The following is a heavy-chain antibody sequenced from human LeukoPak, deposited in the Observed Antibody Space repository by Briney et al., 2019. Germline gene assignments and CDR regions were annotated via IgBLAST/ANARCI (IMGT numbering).Heavy chain of an antibody. CDR3: AGDDSSGYFFDF. CDR2: ISSSSSII. J-gene: IGHJ4*02. CDR1: GFTFNSYN. D-gene: IGHD3-22*01. V-gene: IGHV3-48*01. Sequence: PGGSLRLSCGASGFTFNSYNMNWVRQAPGKGLEWVSYISSSSSIIYYTDSVKGRFTISRDNAKNSLYLQMNSLRAEDTAMYFCAGDDSSGYFFDFWGLGTLVTVSS.